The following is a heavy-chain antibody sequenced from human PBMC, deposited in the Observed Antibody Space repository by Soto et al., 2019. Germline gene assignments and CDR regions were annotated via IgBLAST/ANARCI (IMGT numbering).Heavy chain of an antibody. Sequence: PWGSLLLSCASSGFTFSDYYITWIRQAPGKRLEWVSYISSTSSHTNYAESVKGRFTIARDNPKNSLYLQMNSLRVEDTAVYYCARVGSSGWTGGMDVWGQGTTVTVSS. D-gene: IGHD6-19*01. CDR2: ISSTSSHT. J-gene: IGHJ6*02. CDR3: ARVGSSGWTGGMDV. CDR1: GFTFSDYY. V-gene: IGHV3-11*06.